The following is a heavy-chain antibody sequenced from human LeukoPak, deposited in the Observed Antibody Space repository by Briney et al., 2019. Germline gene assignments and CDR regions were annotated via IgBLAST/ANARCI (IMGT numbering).Heavy chain of an antibody. CDR3: AKFRSGFDY. D-gene: IGHD2-15*01. CDR2: IKQDGSEK. CDR1: GFTFSSYW. V-gene: IGHV3-7*03. Sequence: PGGSLRLSCEASGFTFSSYWMSWVRQAPGKGLEWVAIIKQDGSEKYYVDSAKGRFTISRDTSKNTLFLQMNSLRAEDTALYYCAKFRSGFDYWGQGTLVTVSS. J-gene: IGHJ4*02.